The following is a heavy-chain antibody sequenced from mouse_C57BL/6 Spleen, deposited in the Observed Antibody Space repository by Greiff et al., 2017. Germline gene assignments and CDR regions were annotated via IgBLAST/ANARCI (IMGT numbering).Heavy chain of an antibody. V-gene: IGHV1-62-3*01. Sequence: VQLQQPGAELVKPGASVKLSCKASGYTFTSYWMPWVKQRPGRGLEWIGRIYPESGGTKYNEKFKSKATLTVDKPSSTAYMELSSLTSEDSAVYDCAREGYYGSSYDAYWGQGTLVTVSS. CDR1: GYTFTSYW. CDR3: AREGYYGSSYDAY. J-gene: IGHJ3*01. D-gene: IGHD1-1*01. CDR2: IYPESGGT.